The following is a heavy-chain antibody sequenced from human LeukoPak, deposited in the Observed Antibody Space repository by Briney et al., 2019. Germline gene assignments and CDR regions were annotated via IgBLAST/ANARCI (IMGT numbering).Heavy chain of an antibody. CDR2: ISYGGNTK. D-gene: IGHD6-13*01. Sequence: GRSLRLSCAASGFTFSSYAMHWVRQAPGKGLEWVEAISYGGNTKYYADSVKGRFTISRDNSKNTLWLQMNSLRAEDTALSYCARDQIAAAHNFDHWGQGTLVTVSS. CDR1: GFTFSSYA. V-gene: IGHV3-30-3*01. J-gene: IGHJ4*02. CDR3: ARDQIAAAHNFDH.